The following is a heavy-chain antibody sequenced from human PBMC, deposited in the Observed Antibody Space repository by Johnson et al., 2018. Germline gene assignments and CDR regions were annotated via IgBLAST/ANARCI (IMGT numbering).Heavy chain of an antibody. CDR2: LSWNGGRK. CDR3: ASSVEAAASPLDY. Sequence: VQLVQSGGGVVRPGGSLRLSCAASGFIFDDYGMSWVRQGPGRGLEWVSGLSWNGGRKGYADSVEGRFTISRDNAKNFLYLQMHSLRAEDTALYYCASSVEAAASPLDYWGQGTLVTVSS. J-gene: IGHJ4*02. V-gene: IGHV3-20*04. D-gene: IGHD6-25*01. CDR1: GFIFDDYG.